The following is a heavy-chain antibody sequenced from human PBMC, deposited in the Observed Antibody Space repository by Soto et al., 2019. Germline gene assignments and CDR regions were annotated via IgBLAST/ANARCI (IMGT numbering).Heavy chain of an antibody. J-gene: IGHJ6*02. Sequence: PGGSLRLSCTGSGFTFNSLSLHWVRQGPGKGLEWVAVISYDGSNKYYADSVKGRFTISRDNSKNTLYLQMNSLRAEDTAVYYCAVGYCSSTSCYAPRLYYYGMDVWGQGTTVTVSS. CDR1: GFTFNSLS. CDR2: ISYDGSNK. CDR3: AVGYCSSTSCYAPRLYYYGMDV. D-gene: IGHD2-2*01. V-gene: IGHV3-30*04.